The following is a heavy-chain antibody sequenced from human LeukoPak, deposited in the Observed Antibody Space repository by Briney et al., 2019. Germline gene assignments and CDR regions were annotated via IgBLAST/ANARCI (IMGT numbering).Heavy chain of an antibody. J-gene: IGHJ4*02. CDR1: GFTFSTYA. Sequence: GGSLRLSCAASGFTFSTYAITWVRQGPGKGLEWVSAIRPDGDRTYYANSVRGRFTISRDNSKDTVYLQINGLRVEDTAVYYCARGQSGTRGWYTVDYWGQGTLVTVSS. V-gene: IGHV3-23*01. CDR2: IRPDGDRT. D-gene: IGHD6-19*01. CDR3: ARGQSGTRGWYTVDY.